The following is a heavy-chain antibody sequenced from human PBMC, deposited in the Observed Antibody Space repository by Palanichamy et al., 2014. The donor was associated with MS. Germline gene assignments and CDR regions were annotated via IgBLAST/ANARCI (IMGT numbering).Heavy chain of an antibody. CDR1: GFSFSDHY. Sequence: EVHPVESGGGLVQPGGSLTLSCAASGFSFSDHYMDWVRQVPGKGLEWVGRGRNKVNSYTTEYAASVKGRFTISRDDSKNSLYLHMNSLKSEDTAVYYCTRGGTLVSNYYNPMDVWGQGTTVTVSS. CDR2: GRNKVNSYTT. CDR3: TRGGTLVSNYYNPMDV. V-gene: IGHV3-72*01. J-gene: IGHJ6*02. D-gene: IGHD5/OR15-5a*01.